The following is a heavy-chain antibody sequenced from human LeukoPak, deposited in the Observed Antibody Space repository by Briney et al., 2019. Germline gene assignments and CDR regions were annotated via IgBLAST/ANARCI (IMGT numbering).Heavy chain of an antibody. CDR3: ARGLYCSSTSCYRYYYYGMDV. V-gene: IGHV3-74*01. D-gene: IGHD2-2*01. CDR2: INSDGSST. CDR1: GFTFSSYW. J-gene: IGHJ6*02. Sequence: GGSLRLSCAASGFTFSSYWMHWVRQAPGKGLVWVSRINSDGSSTSYADSVKGRFTISRDNAKNTLYLQMNSLRAEDTAVYYCARGLYCSSTSCYRYYYYGMDVWGQGTTVTVSS.